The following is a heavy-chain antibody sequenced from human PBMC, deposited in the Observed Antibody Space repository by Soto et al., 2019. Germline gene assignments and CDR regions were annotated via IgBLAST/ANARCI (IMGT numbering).Heavy chain of an antibody. CDR2: IYYSGST. V-gene: IGHV4-59*08. Sequence: QVQLQESGPGLVKPSETLSLTCTVSGGSISNYYCSWIRQPPGKGLEWIAYIYYSGSTNYNPSLKSRVTISVETSKNQFSLKLSSVTAADTAVYYCARYCSGGSCYLDPWGQGTLVTVSS. CDR3: ARYCSGGSCYLDP. D-gene: IGHD2-15*01. CDR1: GGSISNYY. J-gene: IGHJ5*02.